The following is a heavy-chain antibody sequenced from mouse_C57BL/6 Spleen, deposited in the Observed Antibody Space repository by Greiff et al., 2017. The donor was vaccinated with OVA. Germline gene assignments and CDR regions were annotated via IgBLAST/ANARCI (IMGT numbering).Heavy chain of an antibody. D-gene: IGHD1-1*01. CDR1: GYSITSGYY. CDR2: ISYDGSN. Sequence: VQLQQSGPGLVKPSQSLSLTCSVTGYSITSGYYWNWIRQFPGNKLEWMGYISYDGSNNYNPSLKNRISITRDTSKNQFFLKLNSVTTEDTATYYCASYYGSSLFAYWGQGTLVTVSA. J-gene: IGHJ3*01. CDR3: ASYYGSSLFAY. V-gene: IGHV3-6*01.